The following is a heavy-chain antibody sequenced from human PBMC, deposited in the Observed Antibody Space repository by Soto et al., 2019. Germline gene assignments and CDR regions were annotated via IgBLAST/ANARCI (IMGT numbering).Heavy chain of an antibody. J-gene: IGHJ4*02. V-gene: IGHV3-7*01. Sequence: VGSLRLSCSASGFTFSSYWMTWVRQAPGKGLEWVANIKQDGSEKYYVDSVKGRFIISRDNAKNSLYLRINSLRAEDTAVYYCARDSAYDGSGYLRGGFDYWGQGTLVTVSS. D-gene: IGHD3-22*01. CDR1: GFTFSSYW. CDR3: ARDSAYDGSGYLRGGFDY. CDR2: IKQDGSEK.